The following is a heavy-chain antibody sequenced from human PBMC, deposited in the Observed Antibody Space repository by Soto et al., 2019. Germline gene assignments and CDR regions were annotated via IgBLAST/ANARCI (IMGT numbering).Heavy chain of an antibody. V-gene: IGHV3-30-3*01. D-gene: IGHD5-18*01. Sequence: QEQLMESGGGVVQPGRSLRLSCVASGFSFSSQAMHWVRQAPGKGLEWVAAISNDGNRQLYADSVKDRFTISRDNSRNTLDLQMNNLRPEDTGVYFCARDIYSYGSVGTPDIWGQGTMVTVSS. J-gene: IGHJ3*02. CDR3: ARDIYSYGSVGTPDI. CDR2: ISNDGNRQ. CDR1: GFSFSSQA.